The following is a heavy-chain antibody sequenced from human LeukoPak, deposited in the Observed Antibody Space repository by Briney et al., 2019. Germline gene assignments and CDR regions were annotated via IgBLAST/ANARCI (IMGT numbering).Heavy chain of an antibody. CDR3: ARGGISFDY. CDR2: IYNSGST. V-gene: IGHV4-59*12. J-gene: IGHJ4*02. CDR1: GASLSGYY. Sequence: SETLSLTCTVSGASLSGYYRSWIRQPPGKGLEWIGYIYNSGSTNFNPSLKSRVTISLDTSKNRFSLKLSSVTAADTAVYYCARGGISFDYWGRGTLVTVSS.